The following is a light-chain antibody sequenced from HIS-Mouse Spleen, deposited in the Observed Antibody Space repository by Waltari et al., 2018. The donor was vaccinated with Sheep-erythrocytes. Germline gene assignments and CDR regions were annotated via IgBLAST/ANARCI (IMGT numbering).Light chain of an antibody. CDR2: EVS. Sequence: QSALPQPPSASGSPGQAFTISCTGTRSDVGGYNYVSWYQQHPGKAPKLMIYEVSKRPSGVPDRFSGSKSGNTASLTVSGLQAEDEADYYCSSYAGSNNWVFGGGTKLTVL. V-gene: IGLV2-8*01. CDR3: SSYAGSNNWV. CDR1: RSDVGGYNY. J-gene: IGLJ3*02.